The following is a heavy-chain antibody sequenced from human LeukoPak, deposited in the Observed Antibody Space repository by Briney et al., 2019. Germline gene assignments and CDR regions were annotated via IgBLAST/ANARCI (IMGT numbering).Heavy chain of an antibody. CDR3: AREVGYCSSTSCPPVTYYYYGMDV. Sequence: PGGSLRLSCTASGFTFSTYWMHWVRQAPGKGLVWVSRINSDGSGTLYADSVKGRFAISRDNARNTLYLQMNSLRAEDTAVYYCAREVGYCSSTSCPPVTYYYYGMDVWGQGTTVTVSS. V-gene: IGHV3-74*01. J-gene: IGHJ6*02. D-gene: IGHD2-2*01. CDR1: GFTFSTYW. CDR2: INSDGSGT.